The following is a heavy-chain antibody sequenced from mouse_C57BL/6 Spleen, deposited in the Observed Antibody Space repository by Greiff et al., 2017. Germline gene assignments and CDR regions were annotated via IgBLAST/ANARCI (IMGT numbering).Heavy chain of an antibody. CDR3: ASPYDYDGDYFDY. J-gene: IGHJ2*01. D-gene: IGHD2-4*01. CDR2: IHPNSGST. V-gene: IGHV1-64*01. Sequence: QVQLKQPGAELVKPGASVKLSCKASGYTFTSYWMHWVKQRPGQGLEWIGMIHPNSGSTNYNEKFKSKATLTVDKSSSTAYMQLSSLTSEDSAVYYCASPYDYDGDYFDYWGQGTTLTVSS. CDR1: GYTFTSYW.